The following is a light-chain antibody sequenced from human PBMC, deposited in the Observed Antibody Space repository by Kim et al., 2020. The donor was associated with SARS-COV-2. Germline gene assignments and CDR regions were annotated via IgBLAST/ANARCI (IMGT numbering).Light chain of an antibody. CDR1: QGISSF. CDR3: QNYRSAPFT. Sequence: ASVGDRVTIPCRASQGISSFLAWYQKRPGKPPKLLIYSASTLQSGVPSRFSGSGSGTDFTLTITSLQPDDFATYYCQNYRSAPFTFGPGTKVDIK. V-gene: IGKV1-27*01. J-gene: IGKJ3*01. CDR2: SAS.